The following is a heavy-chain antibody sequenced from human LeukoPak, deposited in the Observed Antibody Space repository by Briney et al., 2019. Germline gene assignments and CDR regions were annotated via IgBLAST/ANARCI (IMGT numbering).Heavy chain of an antibody. J-gene: IGHJ4*02. D-gene: IGHD3-10*01. Sequence: ASVKVSCKASGHTFTSYDINWVRQATGQGLEWMGWMNPNSGNTGYAQKFQGRVTMTRNTSISTAYMELSSLRSEDTAVYYCARGVRDTMVRGVPLNWGQGTLVTVSS. CDR1: GHTFTSYD. V-gene: IGHV1-8*01. CDR3: ARGVRDTMVRGVPLN. CDR2: MNPNSGNT.